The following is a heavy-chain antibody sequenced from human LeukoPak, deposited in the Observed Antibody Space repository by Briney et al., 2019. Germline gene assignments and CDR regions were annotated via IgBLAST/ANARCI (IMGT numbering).Heavy chain of an antibody. Sequence: SETLSLTCTVSGGSSGSGSYYWSWIRQPAGKGLEWIGRIYTSGSTNYNPSLKSRVTISVDTSKNQFSLKLSSVTAADTAVYYCASERSSSWTEYFQHWGQGTLVTVSS. CDR3: ASERSSSWTEYFQH. CDR1: GGSSGSGSYY. V-gene: IGHV4-61*02. J-gene: IGHJ1*01. CDR2: IYTSGST. D-gene: IGHD6-13*01.